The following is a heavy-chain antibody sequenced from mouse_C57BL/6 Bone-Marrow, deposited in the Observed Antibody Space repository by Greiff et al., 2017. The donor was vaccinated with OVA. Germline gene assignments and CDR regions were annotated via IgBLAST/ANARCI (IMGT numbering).Heavy chain of an antibody. CDR1: GFTFSDYY. CDR2: ISNGGGST. Sequence: DVMLVESGGGLVQPGGSLKLSCAASGFTFSDYYMYWVRQTPEKRLEWVAYISNGGGSTYYPDTVKGRFTISRDNAKNTLYLQMSRLKSEDTAMYYCARHGGGAWFAYWGQGTLVTVSA. D-gene: IGHD1-1*02. V-gene: IGHV5-12*01. J-gene: IGHJ3*01. CDR3: ARHGGGAWFAY.